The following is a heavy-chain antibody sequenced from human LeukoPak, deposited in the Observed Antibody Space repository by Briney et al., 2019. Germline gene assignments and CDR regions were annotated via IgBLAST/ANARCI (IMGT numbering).Heavy chain of an antibody. CDR1: GGSFSGYY. CDR2: INHSGST. J-gene: IGHJ4*02. Sequence: SETLSLTCAVYGGSFSGYYWSWIRQPPGKGLEWIGEINHSGSTNYNPSLKSRVTMSVDTSKNQLSLKLSSVTAADTAMYYCAREGTTVVTRALDYWGQGTLVTVSS. V-gene: IGHV4-34*01. D-gene: IGHD4-23*01. CDR3: AREGTTVVTRALDY.